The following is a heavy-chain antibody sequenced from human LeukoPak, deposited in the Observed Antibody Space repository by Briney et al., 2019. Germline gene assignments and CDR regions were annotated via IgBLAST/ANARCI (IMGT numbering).Heavy chain of an antibody. J-gene: IGHJ2*01. D-gene: IGHD4-17*01. CDR3: AKALQVTKIGTNRYFDL. Sequence: GGSLRLSCAASGFTFSSYAIHWVRQAQGKGLEWVAFISYDGTNKYYADSVKGRFTISRDNAKNSLYLQMNSLRAEDTALYYCAKALQVTKIGTNRYFDLWGRGTLVTVSS. V-gene: IGHV3-30-3*01. CDR1: GFTFSSYA. CDR2: ISYDGTNK.